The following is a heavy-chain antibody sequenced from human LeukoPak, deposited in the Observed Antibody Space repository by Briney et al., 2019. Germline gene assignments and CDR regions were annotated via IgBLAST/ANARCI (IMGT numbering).Heavy chain of an antibody. CDR1: GFTFSSYA. D-gene: IGHD6-13*01. Sequence: GGSLRLSCAASGFTFSSYAMHWVRQAPGKGLEWVAVISYDGSNKYYADSVKGRFTISRDNSKNTLYLQMNSLRAEDTAVYYCAKDFNAAGTMDAFDIWGQGTMVTVSS. CDR2: ISYDGSNK. J-gene: IGHJ3*02. CDR3: AKDFNAAGTMDAFDI. V-gene: IGHV3-30-3*01.